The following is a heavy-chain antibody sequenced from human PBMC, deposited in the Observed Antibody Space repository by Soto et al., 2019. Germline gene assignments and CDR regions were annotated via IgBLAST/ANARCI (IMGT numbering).Heavy chain of an antibody. Sequence: SETLSLTCTVSGGSVSSGSYYWSWIRQPPGKGLEWIGYIYYSGSTNYNPSLKSRVTISVDTSKNQFSLKLSSVTAADTAVYYCARGPRITIFGVVPAAWFDPWGQGTLVTVSS. CDR2: IYYSGST. J-gene: IGHJ5*02. V-gene: IGHV4-61*01. CDR3: ARGPRITIFGVVPAAWFDP. D-gene: IGHD3-3*01. CDR1: GGSVSSGSYY.